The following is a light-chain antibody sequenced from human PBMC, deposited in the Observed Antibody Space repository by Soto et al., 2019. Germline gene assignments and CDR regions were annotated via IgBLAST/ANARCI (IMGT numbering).Light chain of an antibody. CDR2: EVN. J-gene: IGLJ2*01. CDR3: CSYAGSSIVV. Sequence: QSALTQPASVSGSPGQSITISCTGTSSDVGSFNLVSWYQQHPGKAPKLMIYEVNKRPSGVSNRFSGSKSGNTASLTISGLQAEDEADYHCCSYAGSSIVVFGGGTKLTVL. CDR1: SSDVGSFNL. V-gene: IGLV2-23*02.